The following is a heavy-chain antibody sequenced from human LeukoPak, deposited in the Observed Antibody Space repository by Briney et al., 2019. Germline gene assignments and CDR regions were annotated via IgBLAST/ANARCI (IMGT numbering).Heavy chain of an antibody. CDR2: INPNSGGT. Sequence: ASVKVSCKASGYTFTGYYMHWVRQAPGQGLEWMGWINPNSGGTNYAQKFQGRVTTTRDTSISTAYMELSRLRSDDTAVYYCARGGATYQLPFYYFDYWGQGTLVTVSS. CDR1: GYTFTGYY. CDR3: ARGGATYQLPFYYFDY. D-gene: IGHD2-2*01. J-gene: IGHJ4*02. V-gene: IGHV1-2*02.